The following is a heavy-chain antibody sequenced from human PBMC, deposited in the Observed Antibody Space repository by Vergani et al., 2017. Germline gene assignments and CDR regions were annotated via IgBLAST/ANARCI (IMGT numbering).Heavy chain of an antibody. J-gene: IGHJ6*03. CDR3: ARASLRAFVGDYYYIHV. CDR1: GDSITNGGFS. Sequence: QLQLQESGSGLVKPSQTLSLTCAVSGDSITNGGFSWSWIRQPPGKGPEWIGYIFPSGNSDYNPTLKKRVSISLDKSKNQFSLWVNSVTAADTAVYFCARASLRAFVGDYYYIHVWGKGKPVVVSS. D-gene: IGHD3-3*02. CDR2: IFPSGNS. V-gene: IGHV4-30-2*01.